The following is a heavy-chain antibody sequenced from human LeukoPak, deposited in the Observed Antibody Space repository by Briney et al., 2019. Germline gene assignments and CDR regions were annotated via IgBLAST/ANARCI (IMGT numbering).Heavy chain of an antibody. CDR3: ARSGYYNGYDY. J-gene: IGHJ4*02. Sequence: GGSLRLSCAASGFTFTNYNMNWVRQAPGKGLEWVSSISSSSSYIYYADSVKGRFTISRDIARNTLYLQMNSLTADDTALYYCARSGYYNGYDYWGQGTLVTVSS. CDR2: ISSSSSYI. V-gene: IGHV3-21*01. CDR1: GFTFTNYN. D-gene: IGHD3-10*01.